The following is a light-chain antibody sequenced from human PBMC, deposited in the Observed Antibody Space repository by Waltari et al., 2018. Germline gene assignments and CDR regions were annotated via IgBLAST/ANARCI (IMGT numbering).Light chain of an antibody. V-gene: IGKV1-5*03. J-gene: IGKJ1*01. CDR2: RAS. CDR3: QQHDTSPWT. CDR1: QAINKW. Sequence: DIQMTQSPSSLSASVGAKVTITCRAHQAINKWLAWYQRKPGRAPSLLIYRASVLAAGVPSRFSGSGAGTDVTRTISSLQPEDVATYFCQQHDTSPWTFGQGTKVDFK.